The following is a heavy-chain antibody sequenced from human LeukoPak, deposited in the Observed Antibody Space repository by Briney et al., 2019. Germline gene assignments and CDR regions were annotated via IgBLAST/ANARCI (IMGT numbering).Heavy chain of an antibody. CDR3: AKYYNSGWGNAFDI. D-gene: IGHD6-19*01. J-gene: IGHJ3*02. V-gene: IGHV3-53*01. CDR2: IYSGGST. CDR1: GFTVSSNY. Sequence: GGSLRLSCAASGFTVSSNYMSWVRQAPGKGLEWVSVIYSGGSTYYADSVKGRFTISRDNSKNTLYLQMNSLRAEDTAVYYCAKYYNSGWGNAFDIWGQGTMVTVSS.